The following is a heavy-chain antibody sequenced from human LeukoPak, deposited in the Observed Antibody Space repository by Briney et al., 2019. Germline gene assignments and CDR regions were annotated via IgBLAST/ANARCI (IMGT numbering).Heavy chain of an antibody. CDR3: ARYREVGATVDY. D-gene: IGHD1-26*01. V-gene: IGHV4-39*07. Sequence: PSETLSLTCTVSGGSISSSSYYWGWVRQPPGKGLEWIGSIYYSGSTYYNPSLASLKSRVAISGDTSKNQFSLRLSSVTAADTAVYYCARYREVGATVDYWGQGTLVIVSS. CDR1: GGSISSSSYY. J-gene: IGHJ4*02. CDR2: IYYSGST.